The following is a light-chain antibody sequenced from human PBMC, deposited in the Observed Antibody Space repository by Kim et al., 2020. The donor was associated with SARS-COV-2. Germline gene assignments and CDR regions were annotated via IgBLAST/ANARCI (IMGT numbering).Light chain of an antibody. V-gene: IGLV2-23*01. CDR3: CSYAGSSTLV. J-gene: IGLJ3*02. CDR2: EGS. CDR1: SSDVGSYNL. Sequence: QSITLSCTGTSSDVGSYNLGSWYQQHPGKAPKLMIYEGSKRPSGVSNRFSGSKSGNTASLTISGLQAEDEADYYCCSYAGSSTLVFGGGTQLTV.